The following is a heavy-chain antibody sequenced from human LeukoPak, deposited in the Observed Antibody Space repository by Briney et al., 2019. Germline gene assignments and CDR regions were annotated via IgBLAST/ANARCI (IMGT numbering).Heavy chain of an antibody. CDR1: GFTFSTYW. J-gene: IGHJ4*02. Sequence: GGSLRLSCAASGFTFSTYWMHWVRQAPGKGLVWVSRINSDGSSTTYADSVKGRFTISRDNAKNTLYLQMNNLRAEDPAVYYCAGGRYYFEYWGQGTLVTVSS. V-gene: IGHV3-74*01. CDR2: INSDGSST. CDR3: AGGRYYFEY. D-gene: IGHD4-17*01.